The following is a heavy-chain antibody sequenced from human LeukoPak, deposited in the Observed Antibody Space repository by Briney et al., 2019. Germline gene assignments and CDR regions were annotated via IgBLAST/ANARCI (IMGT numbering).Heavy chain of an antibody. CDR3: AELGITMIGGV. CDR1: GFTFSRYG. Sequence: GGSLRLSCAASGFTFSRYGMHWVRQTPGKGLEWVSYISSSGSTIYYADSVKGRFTISRDNAKNSLYLQMNSLRAEDTAVYYCAELGITMIGGVWGKGTTVTISS. J-gene: IGHJ6*04. D-gene: IGHD3-10*02. CDR2: ISSSGSTI. V-gene: IGHV3-48*03.